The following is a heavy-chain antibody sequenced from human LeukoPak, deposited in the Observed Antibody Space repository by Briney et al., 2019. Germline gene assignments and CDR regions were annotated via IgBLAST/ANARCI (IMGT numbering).Heavy chain of an antibody. CDR1: KFTFSSYD. V-gene: IGHV3-33*06. J-gene: IGHJ4*02. CDR2: IWYDGSNK. D-gene: IGHD5-18*01. Sequence: GGSLRLSCAASKFTFSSYDMHWVRQAPGKGLEWVAVIWYDGSNKYSADSVKGRFTISRDNSKNTLYLQMSSLRSEDTAVYSCVKDRGGLVDTGCLESWGQGTLVTVSS. CDR3: VKDRGGLVDTGCLES.